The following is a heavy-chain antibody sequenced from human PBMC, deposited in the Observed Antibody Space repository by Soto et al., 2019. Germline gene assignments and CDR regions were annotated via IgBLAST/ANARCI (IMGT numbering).Heavy chain of an antibody. V-gene: IGHV3-15*01. CDR2: FKSKAAGGTK. Sequence: EVRLVESGGGLVKPGESLRLSCAASGFTFSSVNMGWVRQAPGKGLEWVGRFKSKAAGGTKDYAAPVNGRFTISRDDSEDTLYLQLNSLKTDDTAVYYCTTLGSGFAVTWGQGTLVTVSS. J-gene: IGHJ4*02. CDR3: TTLGSGFAVT. D-gene: IGHD3-16*01. CDR1: GFTFSSVN.